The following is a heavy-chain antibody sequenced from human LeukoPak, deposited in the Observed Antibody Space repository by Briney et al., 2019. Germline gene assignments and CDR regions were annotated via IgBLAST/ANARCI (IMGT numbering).Heavy chain of an antibody. CDR1: VYTFSTCD. CDR3: ARVRGSISH. D-gene: IGHD1-1*01. V-gene: IGHV1-8*01. CDR2: MNPNSGNT. Sequence: GASVKVSCKASVYTFSTCDINWVRQATGQGLEWMGWMNPNSGNTGFAHKFQGRVTMTRDTSINTAYMELSSLRSEDTAVYYCARVRGSISHWGQGTLVTVSS. J-gene: IGHJ4*02.